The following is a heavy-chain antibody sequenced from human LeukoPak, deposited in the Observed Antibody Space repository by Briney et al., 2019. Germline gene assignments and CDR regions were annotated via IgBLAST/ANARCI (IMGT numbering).Heavy chain of an antibody. V-gene: IGHV1-46*01. CDR1: GYSFSSYY. CDR2: INPSGGST. Sequence: ASGKVYCKASGYSFSSYYMHWVRQAPGQGLEWMGIINPSGGSTTYAQKFRDRVTMTRDTSTTTVYMELSSLKSEDTAVYYCARWTGTTGLDYWGQGTLVTVSS. J-gene: IGHJ4*02. CDR3: ARWTGTTGLDY. D-gene: IGHD1-1*01.